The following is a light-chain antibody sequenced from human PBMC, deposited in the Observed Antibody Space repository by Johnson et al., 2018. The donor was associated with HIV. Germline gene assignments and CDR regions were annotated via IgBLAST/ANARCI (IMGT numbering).Light chain of an antibody. CDR1: GSNIGSHY. CDR3: GTWDNSLSIGYV. V-gene: IGLV1-51*02. J-gene: IGLJ1*01. CDR2: END. Sequence: SVLTQPPSVSAAPGQRVTISCSGRGSNIGSHYVSWYQQLPGTAPKLLIFENDKRPSGIPDRFSGSKSGTSAPLGITGLQAGDEADYYCGTWDNSLSIGYVFGTGTKFTVL.